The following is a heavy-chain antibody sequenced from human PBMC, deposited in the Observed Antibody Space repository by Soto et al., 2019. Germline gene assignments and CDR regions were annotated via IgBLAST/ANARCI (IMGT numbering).Heavy chain of an antibody. CDR2: INPNSGGT. CDR1: GYTFTGYY. Sequence: ASVKVSCKASGYTFTGYYMHWVRQAPGQGLEWMGWINPNSGGTNYAQKFQGWVTMTRDTSISTAYMELSRLRSDDTAVYYCARDTSGYDYTGSGYFDYWGQGTLVTVSS. J-gene: IGHJ4*02. CDR3: ARDTSGYDYTGSGYFDY. D-gene: IGHD5-12*01. V-gene: IGHV1-2*04.